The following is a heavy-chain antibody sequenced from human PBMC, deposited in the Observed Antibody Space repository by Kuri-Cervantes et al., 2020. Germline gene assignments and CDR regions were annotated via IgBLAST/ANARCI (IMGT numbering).Heavy chain of an antibody. D-gene: IGHD6-13*01. CDR1: GGSISSYY. Sequence: SETLSLTCTVSGGSISSYYWNWIRQPPGKGLEWIGRIYTSGSTNYDPSLKSRVTISVDKSKNQFSLKLSSVTAADTAVYYCASGIAATDYWGQGTLVTVSS. CDR2: IYTSGST. V-gene: IGHV4-4*08. CDR3: ASGIAATDY. J-gene: IGHJ4*02.